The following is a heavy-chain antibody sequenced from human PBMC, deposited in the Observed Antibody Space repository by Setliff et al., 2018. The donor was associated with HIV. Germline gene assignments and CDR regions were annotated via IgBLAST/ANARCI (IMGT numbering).Heavy chain of an antibody. CDR2: ISPYNGNT. CDR1: GYSFHSYG. CDR3: SRVRERIGVTGTDDAFDI. V-gene: IGHV1-18*01. Sequence: ASVKVSCKAAGYSFHSYGLSWVRLAPGQGLEWMGWISPYNGNTNYAQRFQGRLTMTTDTSTITAYMELRSLRSDDTAVYYCSRVRERIGVTGTDDAFDIWGQGTAVTVSS. D-gene: IGHD3-3*01. J-gene: IGHJ3*02.